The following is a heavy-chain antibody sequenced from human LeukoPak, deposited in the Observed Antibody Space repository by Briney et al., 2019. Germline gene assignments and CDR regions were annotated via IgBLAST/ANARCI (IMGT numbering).Heavy chain of an antibody. CDR1: GASITSNGYF. D-gene: IGHD5-12*01. CDR2: IYYNGDT. J-gene: IGHJ4*02. CDR3: ARRHIIVAGPDYFDY. V-gene: IGHV4-39*01. Sequence: ETLSLTCTVTGASITSNGYFWSWIRQPPGTGLEWIGNIYYNGDTYYKPSLKSRVTISVDTSKRQFSLRLNSVTAADTSVYYCARRHIIVAGPDYFDYWGLGTLVTVSS.